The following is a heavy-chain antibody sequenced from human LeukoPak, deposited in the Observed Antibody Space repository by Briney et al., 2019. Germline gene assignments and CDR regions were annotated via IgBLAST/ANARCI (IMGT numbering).Heavy chain of an antibody. CDR3: AKEIYGDSTGGRFQH. V-gene: IGHV3-23*01. CDR1: GFTFSSCA. Sequence: GGSLRLSCAASGFTFSSCAMSWVRQTPGKGLEWVSVISGTGGSTYYADSVKGRSTISRDNSKNTLYLQMNSLRADDTAVYYCAKEIYGDSTGGRFQHWGQGTLVTVSS. D-gene: IGHD4-17*01. J-gene: IGHJ1*01. CDR2: ISGTGGST.